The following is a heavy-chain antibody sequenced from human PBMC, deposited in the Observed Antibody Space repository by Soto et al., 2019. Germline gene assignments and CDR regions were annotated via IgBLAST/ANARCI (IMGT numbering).Heavy chain of an antibody. CDR3: ARDLGWYYYDSSAILESVP. D-gene: IGHD3-22*01. CDR1: GYTFTSYG. J-gene: IGHJ5*02. V-gene: IGHV1-18*01. Sequence: ASVKVSCKASGYTFTSYGISWVRQAPGQGLEWMGWISAYNGNTNYAQKLQGRVTMTTNTSTSTAYMELSSLRSEDTAVYYCARDLGWYYYDSSAILESVPWGQG. CDR2: ISAYNGNT.